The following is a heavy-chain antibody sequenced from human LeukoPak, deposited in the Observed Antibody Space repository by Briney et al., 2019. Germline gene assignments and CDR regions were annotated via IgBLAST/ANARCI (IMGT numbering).Heavy chain of an antibody. V-gene: IGHV3-21*01. CDR1: GFTFSSYS. J-gene: IGHJ6*02. D-gene: IGHD6-13*01. CDR3: ARDPAQQLIYYYYGMDV. Sequence: GGSLRLSCAASGFTFSSYSMNWVRQAPGKGLEWVSSISSSSSYIYYADSVKGRFTISRDNAKNSLYLHMNSLRAEDTAVYYCARDPAQQLIYYYYGMDVWGQGTTVTVSS. CDR2: ISSSSSYI.